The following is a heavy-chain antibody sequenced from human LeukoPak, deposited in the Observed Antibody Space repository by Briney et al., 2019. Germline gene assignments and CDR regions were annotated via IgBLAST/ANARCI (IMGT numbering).Heavy chain of an antibody. D-gene: IGHD6-13*01. CDR1: GYSLTTYW. V-gene: IGHV5-10-1*01. CDR2: INPGDSYT. Sequence: GEALKISRKGSGYSLTTYWLGWVRQIPGQGLEYMGIINPGDSYTNYSPSFQGHVTNSAGKSISTAYLQWSSLKASDTAMYYCARDIIAAAGNVPYWGQGTLVTVSS. CDR3: ARDIIAAAGNVPY. J-gene: IGHJ4*02.